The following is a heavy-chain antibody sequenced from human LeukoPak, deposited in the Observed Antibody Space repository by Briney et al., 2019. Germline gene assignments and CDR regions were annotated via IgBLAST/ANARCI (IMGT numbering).Heavy chain of an antibody. CDR1: GGSINSYY. CDR2: IYYSGST. Sequence: PSETLSLTCTVSGGSINSYYWSWIRQPPRKGLEWIGYIYYSGSTNYNPSLKSRVTISADTSKNQFSLKLSSVTAADTAVYYCARHGSTYALRNWGQGTLVTVSS. J-gene: IGHJ4*02. V-gene: IGHV4-59*08. CDR3: ARHGSTYALRN. D-gene: IGHD2-2*01.